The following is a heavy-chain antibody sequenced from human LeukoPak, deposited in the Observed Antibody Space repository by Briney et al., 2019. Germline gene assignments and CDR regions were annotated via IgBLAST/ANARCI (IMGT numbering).Heavy chain of an antibody. J-gene: IGHJ3*02. Sequence: ASVKVSCKASGYTFTSYAMNWVRQAPGQGLEWMGWINTNTGNPTYAQGFTGRFVFSLDTSVSTAYLQISSLKAEDTAVYYCAREPQMYSSSQVEYPRYAFDIWGQGTMVTVSS. D-gene: IGHD6-13*01. V-gene: IGHV7-4-1*02. CDR3: AREPQMYSSSQVEYPRYAFDI. CDR1: GYTFTSYA. CDR2: INTNTGNP.